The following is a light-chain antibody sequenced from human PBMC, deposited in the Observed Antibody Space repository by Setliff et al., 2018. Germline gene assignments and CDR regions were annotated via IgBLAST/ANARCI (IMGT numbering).Light chain of an antibody. J-gene: IGLJ1*01. CDR1: SSDIGGYKY. CDR2: DVS. CDR3: CSYAGGSTYV. V-gene: IGLV2-14*03. Sequence: QSVLTQPASVSGSPGQSITISCTGTSSDIGGYKYVSWYQQYPGQAPKLLIYDVSNRPSGVSNRFSGSKSGNTASLTISGLQAEDEADYYCCSYAGGSTYVFGTGTKVTVL.